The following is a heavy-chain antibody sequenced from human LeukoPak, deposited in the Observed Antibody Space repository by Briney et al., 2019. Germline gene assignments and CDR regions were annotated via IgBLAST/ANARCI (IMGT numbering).Heavy chain of an antibody. CDR3: ARDSSSGSFWFGP. J-gene: IGHJ5*02. Sequence: SVKVSCKASGGTFSSYAISWVRQAPGQGLEWMGGIIPIFGTANYAQKFQGRVTITADESTSTAYMELSSLRSEDTAVYYCARDSSSGSFWFGPWGQGTLVTVSS. V-gene: IGHV1-69*13. CDR1: GGTFSSYA. CDR2: IIPIFGTA. D-gene: IGHD1-26*01.